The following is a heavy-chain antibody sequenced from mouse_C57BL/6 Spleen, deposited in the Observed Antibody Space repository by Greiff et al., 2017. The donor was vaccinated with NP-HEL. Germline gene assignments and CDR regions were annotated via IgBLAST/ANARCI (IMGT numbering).Heavy chain of an antibody. Sequence: QVQLKESGPELVKPGASVKISCKASGYAFSSSWMNWVKQRPGKGLEWIGRIYPGDGDTNYNGKFKGKATLTADKSSSTAYMQLSSLTSEDSAVYFCARGGNFYWGQGTTLTVSS. CDR1: GYAFSSSW. D-gene: IGHD2-1*01. CDR2: IYPGDGDT. V-gene: IGHV1-82*01. CDR3: ARGGNFY. J-gene: IGHJ2*01.